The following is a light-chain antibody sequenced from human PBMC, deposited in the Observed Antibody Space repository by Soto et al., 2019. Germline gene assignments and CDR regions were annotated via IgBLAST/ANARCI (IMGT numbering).Light chain of an antibody. CDR3: QQYFTTPWT. CDR2: WAS. CDR1: QSVLYSPNNRNY. J-gene: IGKJ1*01. Sequence: DIVMTQSPDSLAVSLGERATINCKSSQSVLYSPNNRNYLAWYQQKPGQPPKLLIYWASTRESGVPDRFSGRGSGTNFTLTFNSLRAEDVALYYCQQYFTTPWTFGQGTKVEIK. V-gene: IGKV4-1*01.